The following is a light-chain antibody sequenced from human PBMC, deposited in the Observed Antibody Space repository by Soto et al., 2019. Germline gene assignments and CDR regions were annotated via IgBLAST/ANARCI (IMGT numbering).Light chain of an antibody. J-gene: IGKJ1*01. CDR3: QQYNNWPPWT. Sequence: EIVMTQSPATLSVSPGERATLSCRVSQSVSSNLAWYQQKPGQAPRLLISGASTRATGIPARFSGSGSGTEFTPTISSLQSEDFAVYYCQQYNNWPPWTFGKGTKVEIK. CDR1: QSVSSN. V-gene: IGKV3-15*01. CDR2: GAS.